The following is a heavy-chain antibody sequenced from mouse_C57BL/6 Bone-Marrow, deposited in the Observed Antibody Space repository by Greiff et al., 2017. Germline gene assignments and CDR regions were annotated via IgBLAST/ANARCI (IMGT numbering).Heavy chain of an antibody. CDR1: GYTFTSYW. D-gene: IGHD4-1*01. Sequence: QVQLQQPGAELVMPGASVKLSCKASGYTFTSYWMHWVKQRPGQGLEWIGEIDPSDSYTNYNQKFKGKSTLTVAKSSSTAYMQLSSLTSEDSAVYYCAREGNWEVGFDYWGQGTTLTVSS. CDR3: AREGNWEVGFDY. CDR2: IDPSDSYT. V-gene: IGHV1-69*01. J-gene: IGHJ2*01.